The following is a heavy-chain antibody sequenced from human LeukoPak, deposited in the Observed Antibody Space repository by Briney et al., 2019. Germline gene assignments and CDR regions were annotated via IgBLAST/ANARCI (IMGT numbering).Heavy chain of an antibody. CDR2: IYTSGIT. Sequence: SETLSLTCSVSGASIRSYYWSWIRQPAGKGLEWIGRIYTSGITNYNPSLKSRVSMSVDTSKNHFSLNLSSVTAADTAVYYCARDLSPAFSGGFQPTGNWGQGTLVTVSS. CDR3: ARDLSPAFSGGFQPTGN. J-gene: IGHJ4*02. V-gene: IGHV4-4*07. D-gene: IGHD3-10*01. CDR1: GASIRSYY.